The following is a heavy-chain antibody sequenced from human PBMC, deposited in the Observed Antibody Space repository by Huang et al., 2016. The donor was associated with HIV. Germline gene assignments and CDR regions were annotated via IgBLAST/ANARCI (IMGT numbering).Heavy chain of an antibody. D-gene: IGHD6-19*01. V-gene: IGHV3-23*01. Sequence: EVELLESGGGLVQPGGSLRLSCAASGLPFSAYAMRGFRQATGKGREGVAGIGGSGDRTHYAGSGKGRFTISRDNSRNTLYLQMNSLTDGDTAVYYCAKVRGDTSGWFIGWGQGTLVTVSS. CDR2: IGGSGDRT. CDR1: GLPFSAYA. J-gene: IGHJ4*02. CDR3: AKVRGDTSGWFIG.